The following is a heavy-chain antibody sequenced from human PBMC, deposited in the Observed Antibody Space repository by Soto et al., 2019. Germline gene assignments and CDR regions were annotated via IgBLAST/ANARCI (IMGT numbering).Heavy chain of an antibody. D-gene: IGHD3-10*01. CDR2: ISYDGSNK. J-gene: IGHJ6*02. CDR1: GFTFSSYA. CDR3: ARAPRITMVRGVIITSIGYYYGMDV. V-gene: IGHV3-30-3*01. Sequence: GGSLRLSCAASGFTFSSYAMHWVRQAPGKGLEWVAVISYDGSNKYYADSVKGRFTISRDNSKNTLYLQMNSLRAEDTAVYYCARAPRITMVRGVIITSIGYYYGMDVWGQGTTVTVSS.